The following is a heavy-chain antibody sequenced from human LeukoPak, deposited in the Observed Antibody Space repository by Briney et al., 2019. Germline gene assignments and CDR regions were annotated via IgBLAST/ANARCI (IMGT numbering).Heavy chain of an antibody. D-gene: IGHD3-9*01. J-gene: IGHJ4*02. CDR3: ARDPGYAIYYFDY. V-gene: IGHV3-23*01. CDR2: ISGRGDTS. CDR1: GFAFNTYA. Sequence: GGSLTLSCAASGFAFNTYAMNWVRQAPGKGLEWVSTISGRGDTSYFPDSVKGRFSISRDNSKNTLFLQMNNLRAEDTALYYCARDPGYAIYYFDYWAREPWSPSPQ.